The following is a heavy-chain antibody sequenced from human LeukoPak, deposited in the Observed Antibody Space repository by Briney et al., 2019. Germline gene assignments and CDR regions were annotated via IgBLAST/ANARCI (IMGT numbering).Heavy chain of an antibody. CDR2: IKSKTAGGTI. Sequence: PGGSLRLSCAASGFTFSNAWMTWVRQAPGKELEWVGRIKSKTAGGTIDYAAPVKGRFTISRDDSKNTLYLQMNSLKTEDTAVYYCTTGESMVGSTIHIRWADWGQGTLVTVSS. V-gene: IGHV3-15*01. CDR3: TTGESMVGSTIHIRWAD. D-gene: IGHD1-26*01. CDR1: GFTFSNAW. J-gene: IGHJ4*02.